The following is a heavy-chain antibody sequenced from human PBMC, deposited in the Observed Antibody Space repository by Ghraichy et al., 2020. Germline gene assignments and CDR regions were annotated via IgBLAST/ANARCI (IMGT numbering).Heavy chain of an antibody. CDR2: MNEDGTIT. V-gene: IGHV3-74*01. CDR3: ASDLSGRSGS. Sequence: GGSLRLSCAASGFTFRNFWMHWVRQVPGKGLVWVSRMNEDGTITNYADSVKGRFTISRDNAKNTLYLQMNSLRVDDSAVYYCASDLSGRSGSWGQGTLVTVCS. CDR1: GFTFRNFW. D-gene: IGHD1-26*01. J-gene: IGHJ5*02.